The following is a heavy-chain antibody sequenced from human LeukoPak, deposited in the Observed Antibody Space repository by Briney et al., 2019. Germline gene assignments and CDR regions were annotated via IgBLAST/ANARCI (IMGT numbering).Heavy chain of an antibody. D-gene: IGHD3-22*01. Sequence: GGSLRLSCAASEFTVSSNYMSWVRQAPGKGLEWVSVIYSGGSTYYADSVKGRFTISRDNSKNTLYLQMNSLRAEDTAVYYCARAKNYYDSSGSYDYWGQGTLVTVSS. CDR2: IYSGGST. CDR3: ARAKNYYDSSGSYDY. V-gene: IGHV3-66*01. CDR1: EFTVSSNY. J-gene: IGHJ4*02.